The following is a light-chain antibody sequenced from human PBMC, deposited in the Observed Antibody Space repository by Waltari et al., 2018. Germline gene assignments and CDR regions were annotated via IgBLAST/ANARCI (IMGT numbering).Light chain of an antibody. CDR3: ALYMGSGIWV. V-gene: IGLV8-61*01. J-gene: IGLJ3*02. CDR2: KAN. Sequence: QTVVTQEPSLSVSPGGTVTLTCDLSSGSLSTTSYATWYQQTPGQAPRTLVYKANARSSGVPDRVSGSILGNTAALSITGAQADVESEYYCALYMGSGIWVFGGGTRLTVL. CDR1: SGSLSTTSY.